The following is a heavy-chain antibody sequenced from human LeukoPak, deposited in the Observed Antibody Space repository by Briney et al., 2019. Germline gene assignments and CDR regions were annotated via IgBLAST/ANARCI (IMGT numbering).Heavy chain of an antibody. Sequence: TGGSLRLSCAASGFPVSSNYMNWVRQAPGEGRGWVSIIYSGDNTYYADSVKGRFTISRDNSKNTSYLKMNSMRAEDTAAYYWARGGFGGGYFDDWGQGTLVTVSS. D-gene: IGHD3-10*01. CDR1: GFPVSSNY. J-gene: IGHJ4*02. CDR2: IYSGDNT. V-gene: IGHV3-66*02. CDR3: ARGGFGGGYFDD.